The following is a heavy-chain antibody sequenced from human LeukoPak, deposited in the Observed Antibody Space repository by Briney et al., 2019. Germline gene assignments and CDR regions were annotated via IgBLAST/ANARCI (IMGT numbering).Heavy chain of an antibody. CDR2: IYYSGST. V-gene: IGHV4-39*07. D-gene: IGHD3-22*01. CDR1: GGSISSSSYY. CDR3: ARVADSSGYPLDAFDI. J-gene: IGHJ3*02. Sequence: PSETLSLTCTVSGGSISSSSYYWGWIRQPPGKGLEWIVSIYYSGSTYYNPSLKSRVTISVDTSKNQFSLKLSSVTAADTAVYYCARVADSSGYPLDAFDIWGQGTMVTVSS.